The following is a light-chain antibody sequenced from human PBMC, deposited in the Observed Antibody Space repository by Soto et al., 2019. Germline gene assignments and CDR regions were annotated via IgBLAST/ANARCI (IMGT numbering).Light chain of an antibody. CDR2: GAS. CDR3: QQYGSSPQT. CDR1: QSVSSSY. Sequence: IVLTQSQDTLSLSPGERATLSCRASQSVSSSYLAWYQQKPGQAPRLLIYGASSRATGIPDRFSGSGSGTDFTLTISRLEPEDFAVYYCQQYGSSPQTFGQGTKVDIK. V-gene: IGKV3-20*01. J-gene: IGKJ1*01.